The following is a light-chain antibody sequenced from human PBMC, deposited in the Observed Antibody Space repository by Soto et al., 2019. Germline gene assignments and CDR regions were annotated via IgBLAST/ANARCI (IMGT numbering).Light chain of an antibody. CDR3: TSYAGSNNLL. CDR2: EVN. CDR1: SSDVGAYKY. V-gene: IGLV2-8*01. Sequence: QSALTQPPSASGSPGQSVTISCTGTSSDVGAYKYVSWYQHHPGEAPRLMIYEVNKRPSGVPDRLSGSKSGNTASLTVSGRQSEDEADYDCTSYAGSNNLLLGGGTKLNVL. J-gene: IGLJ2*01.